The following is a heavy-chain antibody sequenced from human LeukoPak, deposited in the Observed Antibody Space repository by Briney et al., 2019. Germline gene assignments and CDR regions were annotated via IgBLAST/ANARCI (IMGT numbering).Heavy chain of an antibody. J-gene: IGHJ6*02. CDR2: INHSGST. Sequence: KPSETLSLTCAVYGGSFSGYYWSWIRQPPGKGLEWIGEINHSGSTNYNPSLKSRVTISVDTSKNQFSLKLSSVTAADTAVYYCARGSKGILWFGGTDYYYYGMDVWGQGTTVTVSS. CDR3: ARGSKGILWFGGTDYYYYGMDV. V-gene: IGHV4-34*01. CDR1: GGSFSGYY. D-gene: IGHD3-10*01.